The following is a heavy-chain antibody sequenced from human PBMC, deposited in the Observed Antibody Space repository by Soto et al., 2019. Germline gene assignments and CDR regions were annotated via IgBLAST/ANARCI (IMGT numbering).Heavy chain of an antibody. V-gene: IGHV3-66*01. D-gene: IGHD3-10*01. CDR1: GFTVSNGY. J-gene: IGHJ4*02. CDR3: ARCDGSAAYCFFFAY. CDR2: IYSGGST. Sequence: EVQLVESGGGLVQSGGSLTLSCAASGFTVSNGYMSWVRQAPGKGLEWVSAIYSGGSTYYADSVKGRFTISRDNSRNTLYLQMNSLRAEDTAVYFCARCDGSAAYCFFFAYWGQGTPVTVSS.